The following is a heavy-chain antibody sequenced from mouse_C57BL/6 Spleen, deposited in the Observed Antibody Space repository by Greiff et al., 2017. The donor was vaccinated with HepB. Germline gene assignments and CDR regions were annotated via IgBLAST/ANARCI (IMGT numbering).Heavy chain of an antibody. CDR2: INPSTGGT. CDR3: AREGGTDY. V-gene: IGHV1-42*01. J-gene: IGHJ2*01. Sequence: VQLKESGPELVKPGASVKISCKASGYSFTGYYMNWVKQSPEKSLEWIGEINPSTGGTTYNQKFKAKATLTIDKTSSTAYMQLKSLTSEDSAVYYWAREGGTDYWGQGTTLTVSS. CDR1: GYSFTGYY.